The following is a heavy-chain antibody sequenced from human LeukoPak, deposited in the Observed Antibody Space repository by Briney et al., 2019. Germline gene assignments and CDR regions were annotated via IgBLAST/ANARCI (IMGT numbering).Heavy chain of an antibody. D-gene: IGHD2-15*01. V-gene: IGHV4-39*07. Sequence: SETLSLTCTVSGGSISSSSYYWGWIRQPPGKGLEWIGSIYYSGSTYYNPSLKSRVTISVDTSKNQFSLKLSSVTAADTAVYYCARGVVAATIDYWGQGTLVTVSS. CDR2: IYYSGST. CDR1: GGSISSSSYY. CDR3: ARGVVAATIDY. J-gene: IGHJ4*02.